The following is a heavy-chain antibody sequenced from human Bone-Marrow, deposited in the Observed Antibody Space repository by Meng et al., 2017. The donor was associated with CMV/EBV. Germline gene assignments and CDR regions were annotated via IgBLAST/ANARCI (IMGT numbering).Heavy chain of an antibody. D-gene: IGHD2-2*01. CDR3: ARDGCTSCYSAGAFDI. CDR2: ISSSSSYI. V-gene: IGHV3-21*01. Sequence: GESLKISCAASGFTFSNYAMSWVRQAPGKGLEWVSSISSSSSYIYYADSVKGRFTISRDNAKNSLYLQMNSLRAEDTAVYYCARDGCTSCYSAGAFDIWGQGTMVTVSS. J-gene: IGHJ3*02. CDR1: GFTFSNYA.